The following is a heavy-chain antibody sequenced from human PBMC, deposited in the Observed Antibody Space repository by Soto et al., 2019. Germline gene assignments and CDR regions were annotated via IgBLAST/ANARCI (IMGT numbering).Heavy chain of an antibody. D-gene: IGHD3-10*01. CDR2: ISVYNGNT. J-gene: IGHJ4*02. Sequence: QVQLVQSVAEVKKPGASVKVSCKASGYTFTSYGLSWVRQAPGQRLEWMGWISVYNGNTNYGQKLQRRVTMTTDTSTSTADMELRSMRSDDTAVYYCASGWFGEFVYYFDYWGQGTLVTVSA. CDR1: GYTFTSYG. V-gene: IGHV1-18*01. CDR3: ASGWFGEFVYYFDY.